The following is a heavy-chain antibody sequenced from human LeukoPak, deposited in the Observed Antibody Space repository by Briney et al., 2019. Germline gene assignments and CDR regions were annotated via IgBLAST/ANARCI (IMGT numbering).Heavy chain of an antibody. CDR2: IRNDGSNK. CDR1: GFTFRNYG. D-gene: IGHD5-18*01. Sequence: GGSLRLSCAASGFTFRNYGMHWVPQAPGKGLEWVTFIRNDGSNKYYADSVKGRFTISRDNSKNTLYLQMNSLTAEDTAVYYCAKDWIHWGQGTLVTVSS. CDR3: AKDWIH. V-gene: IGHV3-30*02. J-gene: IGHJ4*02.